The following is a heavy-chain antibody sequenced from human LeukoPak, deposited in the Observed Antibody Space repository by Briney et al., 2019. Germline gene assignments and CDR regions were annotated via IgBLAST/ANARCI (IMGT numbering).Heavy chain of an antibody. CDR2: INPNTGGT. CDR3: ASLGDLFGSGSYAPFDY. CDR1: GYTFTGFY. Sequence: GASVKVSCKASGYTFTGFYMHWVRQAPGQGLEWMGWINPNTGGTNYAQKLQGRVTMTRDTSITTAYMELSRLTSDDTAVYYCASLGDLFGSGSYAPFDYWGQGSLVTVSS. J-gene: IGHJ4*02. D-gene: IGHD3-10*01. V-gene: IGHV1-2*02.